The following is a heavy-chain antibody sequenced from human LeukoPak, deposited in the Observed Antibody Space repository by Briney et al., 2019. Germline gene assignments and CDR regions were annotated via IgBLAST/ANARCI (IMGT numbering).Heavy chain of an antibody. CDR3: ARDFLHSSTSRPFDY. Sequence: PGGSLRISCAASGFTFGAYTMNWVRQAPGKGLEWVSCIFSRSESIFYADSVKGRFTISRDNAKNSLYLQMDSLRAEDTAVYYCARDFLHSSTSRPFDYWGQGTLVTVSS. CDR2: IFSRSESI. V-gene: IGHV3-21*01. CDR1: GFTFGAYT. J-gene: IGHJ4*02. D-gene: IGHD2-2*01.